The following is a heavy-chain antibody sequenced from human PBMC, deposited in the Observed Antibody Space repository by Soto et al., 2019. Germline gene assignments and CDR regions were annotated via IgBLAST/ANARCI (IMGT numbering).Heavy chain of an antibody. V-gene: IGHV1-69*12. CDR3: ARSRTTVTTPYYYGMDV. D-gene: IGHD4-4*01. CDR1: GGTFSSYA. CDR2: IIPIFGTA. Sequence: QVQLVQSGAEVKKPGSSVKVSCKASGGTFSSYAISWVRQAPGQGLEWMGGIIPIFGTANYAQKFQGRVTIPADESTSTAYMELSSLRSEDTAVYYCARSRTTVTTPYYYGMDVWGQGTTVTVSS. J-gene: IGHJ6*02.